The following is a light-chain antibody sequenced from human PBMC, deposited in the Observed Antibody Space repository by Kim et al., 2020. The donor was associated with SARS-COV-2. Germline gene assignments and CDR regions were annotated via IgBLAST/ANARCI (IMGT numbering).Light chain of an antibody. V-gene: IGLV6-57*03. J-gene: IGLJ2*01. Sequence: GKTVTISRARSSGSNDDNDVQWYQQRPGGAPTAVIYEDDQRPSGVSDRFSGSIDNSSNSAPLTISGLRTEDEADYYCQSYNRDNVLFGGGTQLTVL. CDR2: EDD. CDR1: SGSNDDND. CDR3: QSYNRDNVL.